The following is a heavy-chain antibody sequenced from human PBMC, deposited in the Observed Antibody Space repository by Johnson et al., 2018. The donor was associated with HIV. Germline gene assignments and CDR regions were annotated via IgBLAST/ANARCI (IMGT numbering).Heavy chain of an antibody. CDR3: ARDPRGEAMALDAFDI. CDR2: IYSGGST. CDR1: GFTVSKNY. J-gene: IGHJ3*02. D-gene: IGHD5-18*01. V-gene: IGHV3-66*01. Sequence: VQLVESGGGVVQPGGSLRLSCAASGFTVSKNYMTWVRQAPGKGLEWVSIIYSGGSTYYAYSVKGRFTISRDNSKNTLYLQMNSLRAEDTAVYYCARDPRGEAMALDAFDIWGQGTMVTVSS.